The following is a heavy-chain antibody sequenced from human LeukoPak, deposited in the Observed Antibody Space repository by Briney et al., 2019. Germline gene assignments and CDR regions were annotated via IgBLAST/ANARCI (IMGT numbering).Heavy chain of an antibody. CDR1: GGTFSSYA. Sequence: ASVKVSCKASGGTFSSYAISWVRQAPGQGLEWMGRIIPILGIANYAQKFQGRVTITADKSTSTAYMELSSLRSEDTAVYYCAKERTPGYSSSWYYFDYWGQGTLVTVSS. CDR2: IIPILGIA. D-gene: IGHD6-13*01. CDR3: AKERTPGYSSSWYYFDY. J-gene: IGHJ4*02. V-gene: IGHV1-69*04.